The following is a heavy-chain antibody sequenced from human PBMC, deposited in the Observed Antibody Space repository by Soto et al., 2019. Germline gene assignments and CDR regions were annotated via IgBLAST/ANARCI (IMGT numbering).Heavy chain of an antibody. CDR1: GFTVSSNY. CDR3: ARGGSGYSVY. CDR2: IYSGGST. V-gene: IGHV3-53*01. D-gene: IGHD3-22*01. J-gene: IGHJ1*01. Sequence: GGSLRLSCAASGFTVSSNYMSWVRQAPGKGLEWVSVIYSGGSTYYADSVKGRFTISRHNSKNSLFLQMNSLRAEDTAIYYCARGGSGYSVYWGQGTLVTVSS.